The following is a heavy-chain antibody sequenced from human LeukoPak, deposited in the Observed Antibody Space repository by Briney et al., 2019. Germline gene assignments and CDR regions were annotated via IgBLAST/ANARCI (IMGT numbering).Heavy chain of an antibody. CDR2: IKQDGSEK. V-gene: IGHV3-7*01. D-gene: IGHD3-22*01. J-gene: IGHJ4*02. Sequence: GGSLRLSCAASGFTFSSYWMSWVRQAPGKGLEWVANIKQDGSEKYYVDSVKGRFTISRDNAKNSLYLQMNSLRAEDTAVYYCARDRYYYDSSGYSHYFDYWGQGTLVTVSS. CDR1: GFTFSSYW. CDR3: ARDRYYYDSSGYSHYFDY.